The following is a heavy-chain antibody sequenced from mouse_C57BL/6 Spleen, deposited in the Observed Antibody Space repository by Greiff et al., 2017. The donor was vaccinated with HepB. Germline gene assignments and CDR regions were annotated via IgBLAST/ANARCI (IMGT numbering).Heavy chain of an antibody. CDR2: FYPGSGSI. Sequence: QVQLQQSGAELVKPGASVKLSCKASGYTFTEYTIHWVKQRSGQGLEWIGWFYPGSGSIKYNEKFKDKATLTADKSSSTVYMELSRLTSEDSAVYGCARHVYGSSYVGWYFDVWGTGTTVTVSS. D-gene: IGHD1-1*01. J-gene: IGHJ1*03. V-gene: IGHV1-62-2*01. CDR3: ARHVYGSSYVGWYFDV. CDR1: GYTFTEYT.